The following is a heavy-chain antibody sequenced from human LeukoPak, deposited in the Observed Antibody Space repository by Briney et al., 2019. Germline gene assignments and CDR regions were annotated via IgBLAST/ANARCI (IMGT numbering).Heavy chain of an antibody. CDR3: ARESVLSEGSATLSANAMDV. CDR2: IIPILGIA. V-gene: IGHV1-69*04. CDR1: GGTFSSYA. J-gene: IGHJ6*02. Sequence: GASVKVSCKASGGTFSSYAISWVRQAPGQGLEWMGRIIPILGIANYAQKFQGRVTITADKSTSTAYMELSSLRSEDTAVYYCARESVLSEGSATLSANAMDVWGQGTTVTVSS. D-gene: IGHD1-26*01.